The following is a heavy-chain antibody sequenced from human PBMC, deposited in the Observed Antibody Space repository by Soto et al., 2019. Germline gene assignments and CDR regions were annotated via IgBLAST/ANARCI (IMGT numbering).Heavy chain of an antibody. CDR2: ISYDGSNK. CDR3: AKATYDYVWGSYPFDY. Sequence: GGSLRLSCAASGFTFSSYGMHWVRQAPGKGLEWVAVISYDGSNKYYADSVKGRFTISRDNSKNTLYLQMNSLRAEDTAVYYCAKATYDYVWGSYPFDYWGQGTLVTVSS. V-gene: IGHV3-30*18. D-gene: IGHD3-16*02. CDR1: GFTFSSYG. J-gene: IGHJ4*02.